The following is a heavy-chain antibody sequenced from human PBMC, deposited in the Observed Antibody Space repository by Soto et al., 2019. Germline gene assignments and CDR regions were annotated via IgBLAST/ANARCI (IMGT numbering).Heavy chain of an antibody. J-gene: IGHJ6*02. Sequence: HPGGSLRLSCAASGFTFNIYALHWVRHAPGKGLEWVAVISFDGTKKYYSDSVKGRFTISRDNLKNTLYLQMNNLRVEDAALYFCAREDDYGYRYINYGLDVWGQGTTVTVSS. D-gene: IGHD4-17*01. CDR3: AREDDYGYRYINYGLDV. V-gene: IGHV3-30-3*01. CDR1: GFTFNIYA. CDR2: ISFDGTKK.